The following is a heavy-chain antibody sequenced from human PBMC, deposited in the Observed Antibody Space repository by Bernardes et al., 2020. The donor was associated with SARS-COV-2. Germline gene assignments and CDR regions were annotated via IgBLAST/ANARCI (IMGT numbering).Heavy chain of an antibody. J-gene: IGHJ4*01. D-gene: IGHD3-9*01. CDR2: IYSGTDI. Sequence: GGSLRLSCAASGFTVSNDFINWVRQAPGKGLEWVSGIYSGTDIKYADSVKGRFTISRDNSKNTVYLQMNSLRPEDTAVYYCARGIRYFDWLAVGTHFFDYWGQGTLVTVSP. CDR1: GFTVSNDF. CDR3: ARGIRYFDWLAVGTHFFDY. V-gene: IGHV3-66*02.